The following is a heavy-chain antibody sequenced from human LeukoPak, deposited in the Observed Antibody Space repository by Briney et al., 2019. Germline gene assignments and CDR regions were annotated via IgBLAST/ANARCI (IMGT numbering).Heavy chain of an antibody. J-gene: IGHJ4*02. D-gene: IGHD2-15*01. V-gene: IGHV3-21*01. Sequence: GGSLRLSCAASGFTFSSYSMNWVRQAPGKGLEWVSSISSSSSYIYYADSVKGRFTISRDNAKNSLYLQMNSLRAEDTAVYYCASEDVVVAATAFDYWGQGTLVTVSS. CDR3: ASEDVVVAATAFDY. CDR1: GFTFSSYS. CDR2: ISSSSSYI.